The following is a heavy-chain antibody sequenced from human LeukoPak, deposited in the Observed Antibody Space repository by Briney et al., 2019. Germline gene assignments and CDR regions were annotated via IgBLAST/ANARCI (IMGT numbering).Heavy chain of an antibody. CDR2: IKQDGSEK. CDR1: GFTFSSYW. CDR3: ARGGWREPDALDI. D-gene: IGHD1-14*01. Sequence: GGSLRLSCAASGFTFSSYWMSWVRQAPGKGLEWVANIKQDGSEKYYVDSVKGRFTISRDNAKNSLYLQMNSLRAEDTAMYYCARGGWREPDALDIWGQGTMVTVSS. V-gene: IGHV3-7*05. J-gene: IGHJ3*02.